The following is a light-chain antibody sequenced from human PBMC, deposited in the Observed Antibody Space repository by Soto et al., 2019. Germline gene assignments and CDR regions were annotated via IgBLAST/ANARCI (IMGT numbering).Light chain of an antibody. J-gene: IGLJ1*01. CDR2: EVN. CDR1: SSDVGGYNY. CDR3: SSYAGSNNV. Sequence: HSALTQPPSASGSPGQSVAISCTGTSSDVGGYNYDSWYQQHPGKAPKLMIYEVNKRPSGVPDHVSGSMSGNTASLTVSGLHAEDEDDYYCSSYAGSNNVLGTRTKLTVL. V-gene: IGLV2-8*01.